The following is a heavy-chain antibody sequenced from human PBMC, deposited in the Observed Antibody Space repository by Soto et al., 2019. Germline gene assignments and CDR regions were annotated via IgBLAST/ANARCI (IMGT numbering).Heavy chain of an antibody. V-gene: IGHV4-34*01. Sequence: SSETLSLTCAVYGGSFSGYYWSWIRQPPGKGLEWIGEINHSGSTNYNPSLKSRVTISVDTSKNQFSLKLSSVTAADTAVYYCARGPWIQLWFAFDYWGQGTLVTVSS. J-gene: IGHJ4*02. CDR2: INHSGST. D-gene: IGHD5-18*01. CDR3: ARGPWIQLWFAFDY. CDR1: GGSFSGYY.